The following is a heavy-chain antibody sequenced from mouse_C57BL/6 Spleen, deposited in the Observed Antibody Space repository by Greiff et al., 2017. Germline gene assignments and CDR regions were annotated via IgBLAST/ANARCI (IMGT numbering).Heavy chain of an antibody. CDR3: TRHYGSSYDYFDY. D-gene: IGHD1-1*01. Sequence: QVQLQQSGAELVRPGASVTLSCKASGYTFTDYEMHWVKQTPVHGLEWIGAIDPETGGTAYNQKFKGKAILTADKSSSPAYMELRSLTSEDSAVYYCTRHYGSSYDYFDYWGQGTTLTVSS. J-gene: IGHJ2*01. V-gene: IGHV1-15*01. CDR2: IDPETGGT. CDR1: GYTFTDYE.